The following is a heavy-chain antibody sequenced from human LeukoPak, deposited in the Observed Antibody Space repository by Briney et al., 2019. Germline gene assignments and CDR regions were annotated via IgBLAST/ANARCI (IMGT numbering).Heavy chain of an antibody. CDR3: ARGTKSWYDLNYYYYYYMDV. CDR2: ISSSGSTI. J-gene: IGHJ6*03. V-gene: IGHV3-48*03. Sequence: GGSLRLSCAASGFTFSTYAMNWVRQAPGKGLEWVSYISSSGSTIYYADSVKGRFTISRDNAKNSLYLQMNSLRAEDTAVYYCARGTKSWYDLNYYYYYYMDVWGKGTTVTISS. CDR1: GFTFSTYA. D-gene: IGHD6-13*01.